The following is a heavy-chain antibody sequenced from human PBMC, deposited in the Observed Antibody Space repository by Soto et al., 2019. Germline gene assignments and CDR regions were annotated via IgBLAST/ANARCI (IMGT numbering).Heavy chain of an antibody. V-gene: IGHV3-23*01. J-gene: IGHJ4*02. CDR2: ISGSGGST. CDR3: AKLSRGYSGYDLHTFDY. CDR1: GFTFSSYA. D-gene: IGHD5-12*01. Sequence: GGSLRLSCAASGFTFSSYAMSWVRQAPGKGLEWVSAISGSGGSTYYADSVKGRFTISRDNSKNTLYLQMNSLRAEDTAVYYCAKLSRGYSGYDLHTFDYWGQGTLVTVSS.